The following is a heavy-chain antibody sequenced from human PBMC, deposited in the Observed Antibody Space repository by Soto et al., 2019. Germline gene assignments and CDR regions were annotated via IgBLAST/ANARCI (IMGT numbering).Heavy chain of an antibody. V-gene: IGHV3-30*18. CDR2: ISHDGGNK. Sequence: QVQFVESGGGVVQPGGALRLSCAASGFTFSSTGMHWVRQAPGKGLEWVAVISHDGGNKYYGDSVKGRFTISRDNSKTTLYLQMNSLRADDTAVYYCAKDWGIAVAAHWGQGTLVTVSS. CDR3: AKDWGIAVAAH. D-gene: IGHD6-19*01. J-gene: IGHJ4*02. CDR1: GFTFSSTG.